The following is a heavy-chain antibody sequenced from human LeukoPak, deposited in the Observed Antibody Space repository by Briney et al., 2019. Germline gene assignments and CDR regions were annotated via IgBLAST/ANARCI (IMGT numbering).Heavy chain of an antibody. J-gene: IGHJ5*02. CDR2: LYYTGSS. CDR1: GASITSGGYY. D-gene: IGHD2-15*01. Sequence: PSQTLSLTCTVSGASITSGGYYWSWIRQHPQRGLEWIGYLYYTGSSFYNPSLKSRVTISVDTSENQFSLSLTYVTAADTAVYYCATKPGYCSGGSCYSQNGNWFDPWGQGTLVTVSS. V-gene: IGHV4-31*03. CDR3: ATKPGYCSGGSCYSQNGNWFDP.